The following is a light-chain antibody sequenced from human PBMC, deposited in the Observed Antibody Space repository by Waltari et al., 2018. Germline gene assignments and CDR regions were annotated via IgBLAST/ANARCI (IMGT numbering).Light chain of an antibody. CDR3: ASWDDTLSAWV. CDR1: RSNIDLNT. CDR2: SNN. J-gene: IGLJ3*02. Sequence: QSVVTQPPSASGTPGQRVTISCSGSRSNIDLNTFNWYQKLPRTAPKLFIYSNNLRASGVSDRFSGSKSGTSASLAISGLQSEDEADYYCASWDDTLSAWVFGGGTTLTVL. V-gene: IGLV1-44*01.